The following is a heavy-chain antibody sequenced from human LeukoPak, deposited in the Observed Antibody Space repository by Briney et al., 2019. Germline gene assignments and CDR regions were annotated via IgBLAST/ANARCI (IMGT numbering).Heavy chain of an antibody. Sequence: SETLSLTCTVSGGSLSSYYWSWIRQPPGKGLEWSGYIYYSGSTNYNPSLKSRVTISVDTSKNQFSLKLSSVTAADTAVYYCARLVMITFGGVTTRHFDYWGQGTLVTVSS. CDR1: GGSLSSYY. D-gene: IGHD3-16*01. J-gene: IGHJ4*02. CDR3: ARLVMITFGGVTTRHFDY. CDR2: IYYSGST. V-gene: IGHV4-59*08.